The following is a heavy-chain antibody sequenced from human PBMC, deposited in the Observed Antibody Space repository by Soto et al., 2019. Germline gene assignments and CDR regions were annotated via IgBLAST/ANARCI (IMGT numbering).Heavy chain of an antibody. CDR2: ISSTSTYI. Sequence: GGSLRLSCAVSGFTFNTYSMNWVRQAPGKGLEWVSSISSTSTYIYYSDSVKGRFTISRDNARNSLYLQMNSLRTEDTGAYYCARDLNTVTTAYFHHWGQGTLVTVSS. V-gene: IGHV3-21*01. CDR3: ARDLNTVTTAYFHH. D-gene: IGHD4-17*01. J-gene: IGHJ1*01. CDR1: GFTFNTYS.